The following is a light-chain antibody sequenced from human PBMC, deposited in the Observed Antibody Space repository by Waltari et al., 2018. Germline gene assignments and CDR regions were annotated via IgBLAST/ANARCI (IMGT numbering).Light chain of an antibody. CDR3: HQYYSVPYT. CDR2: WAS. J-gene: IGKJ2*01. V-gene: IGKV4-1*01. Sequence: DIVMTQSPDSLPVSLGERATINCKSSQSVFNTRNLLAWYQQKPGQPPNLLIYWASTRESGVPDRFSGRESGTDCTLTISSRQAEDVAVYYCHQYYSVPYTFGQGTKLEIK. CDR1: QSVFNTRNL.